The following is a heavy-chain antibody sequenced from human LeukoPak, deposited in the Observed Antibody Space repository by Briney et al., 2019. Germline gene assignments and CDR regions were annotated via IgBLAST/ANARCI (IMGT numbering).Heavy chain of an antibody. CDR3: AKGVTNVRYYDSSGYSPHY. D-gene: IGHD3-22*01. Sequence: GGSLRLSCAASGFTFSSYAMHWVRQAPGKGLEWVAVISYDGSNKYYADSVKGRFTISRDNSKSTLYLQMNSLRAEDTAVYYCAKGVTNVRYYDSSGYSPHYWGQGTLVTVSS. CDR2: ISYDGSNK. CDR1: GFTFSSYA. V-gene: IGHV3-30-3*01. J-gene: IGHJ4*02.